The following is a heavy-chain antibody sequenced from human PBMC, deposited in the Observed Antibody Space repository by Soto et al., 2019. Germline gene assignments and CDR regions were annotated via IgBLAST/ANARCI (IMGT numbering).Heavy chain of an antibody. V-gene: IGHV1-2*02. D-gene: IGHD3-22*01. Sequence: QVPLVQSGAEAKKPGASVKVSCQASGYTFTGYYMHWVRQAPGQGLEWMGWINPNRGATKFAKKFQGRVTMTRETSSSTVYMELSRLRSEDTAVYYCAREGSGYCAFDIWGQGTLVSVSS. CDR3: AREGSGYCAFDI. CDR1: GYTFTGYY. J-gene: IGHJ3*02. CDR2: INPNRGAT.